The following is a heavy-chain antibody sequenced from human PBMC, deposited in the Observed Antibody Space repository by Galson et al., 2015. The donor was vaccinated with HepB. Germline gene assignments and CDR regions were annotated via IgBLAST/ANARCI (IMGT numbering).Heavy chain of an antibody. V-gene: IGHV3-49*04. J-gene: IGHJ6*02. CDR2: ISSKAYGGTT. D-gene: IGHD2-2*02. CDR3: TIDWVCRGGSTCSYTSPSVCYSSGMDV. Sequence: SLRLSCAASGFTFGDYAMSWVRQAPGKGLEWVGFISSKAYGGTTEYAVSVKGRFTISRDDSKSIDYLQMNRLKTEDTDVYYCTIDWVCRGGSTCSYTSPSVCYSSGMDVWGQGTTVTVSS. CDR1: GFTFGDYA.